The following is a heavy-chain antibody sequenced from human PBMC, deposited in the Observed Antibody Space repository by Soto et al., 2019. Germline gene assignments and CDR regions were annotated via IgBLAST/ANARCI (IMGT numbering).Heavy chain of an antibody. D-gene: IGHD6-19*01. CDR3: AKVRYSSPMGYYYGMDV. CDR2: IIPLFGTA. V-gene: IGHV1-69*13. CDR1: GGTFSNYG. Sequence: SVKVSCKASGGTFSNYGISWVRQAPGQGLEWMGEIIPLFGTANYAQKFQGRVTITADESTSTSYMEVNNLRSEDTAVYYCAKVRYSSPMGYYYGMDVWGQGTTVTVSS. J-gene: IGHJ6*02.